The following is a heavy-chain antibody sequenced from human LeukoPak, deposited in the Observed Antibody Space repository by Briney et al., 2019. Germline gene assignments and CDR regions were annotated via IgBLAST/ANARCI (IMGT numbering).Heavy chain of an antibody. V-gene: IGHV3-74*01. D-gene: IGHD2-2*01. CDR2: INSDGSST. CDR3: ARAGTSWYYYYYMDV. J-gene: IGHJ6*03. Sequence: PGGSLRLSCAASGFTFSSYWMHWVRQAPGKGLVWVSRINSDGSSTSYADSVKGRFTISRDNAKNTLYLQMNSLRAEDTAVYYCARAGTSWYYYYYMDVWGKGTTVTVSS. CDR1: GFTFSSYW.